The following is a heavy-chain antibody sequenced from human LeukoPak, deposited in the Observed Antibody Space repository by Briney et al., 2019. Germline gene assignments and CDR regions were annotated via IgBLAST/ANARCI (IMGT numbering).Heavy chain of an antibody. CDR2: IRRDGSNK. V-gene: IGHV3-30*02. D-gene: IGHD6-25*01. CDR1: GFTFSSYG. J-gene: IGHJ4*02. Sequence: GGSLRLSCAASGFTFSSYGMHWLRQAPGKGLEGVAFIRRDGSNKYYADSVKGRFTISRDNSKNTLYLQMNSLRAEDTAVYYCAKDSSGWTNYFDYWGQGALVTVSS. CDR3: AKDSSGWTNYFDY.